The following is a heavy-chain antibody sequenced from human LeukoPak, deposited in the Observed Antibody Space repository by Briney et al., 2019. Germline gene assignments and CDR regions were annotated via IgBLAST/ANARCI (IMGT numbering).Heavy chain of an antibody. CDR3: ARGVYIAAAQYGY. V-gene: IGHV4-59*01. J-gene: IGHJ4*02. D-gene: IGHD6-13*01. CDR2: IYYSGTT. Sequence: SETLSLTCTVSGGSISSYYWSWLRQPPGKGLEWIGYIYYSGTTNYNPSLKSRVTISVDTSKNQFSLTLSSVTAADTAVYYCARGVYIAAAQYGYWGQGTLVTVPS. CDR1: GGSISSYY.